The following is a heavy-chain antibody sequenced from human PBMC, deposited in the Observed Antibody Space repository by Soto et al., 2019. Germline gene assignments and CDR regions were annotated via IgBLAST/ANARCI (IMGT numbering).Heavy chain of an antibody. CDR1: GFTVSSNY. CDR3: ARPRPYCGGDCPDS. J-gene: IGHJ4*02. D-gene: IGHD2-21*02. Sequence: GGSLRLSCAASGFTVSSNYMSWVRQAPGKGLVWVSRINSDGSSTSYADSVKGRFTISRDNAKNTLYLQMNSLRAEDTAVYYCARPRPYCGGDCPDSWGQGTLVTVSS. CDR2: INSDGSST. V-gene: IGHV3-74*01.